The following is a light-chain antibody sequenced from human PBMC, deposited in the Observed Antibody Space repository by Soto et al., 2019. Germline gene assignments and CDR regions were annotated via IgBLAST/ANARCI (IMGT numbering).Light chain of an antibody. CDR1: SSDVGKYNY. Sequence: QSALTQPASVSGSPGQSITISCTGTSSDVGKYNYVSWYQQHPAKAPKLMIFEVSNRPSGVSNRFSGSKSGNTASLTISGLQAEDEAEYYCSSYTGSSINTVVFGGWTKLTVL. V-gene: IGLV2-14*01. J-gene: IGLJ2*01. CDR2: EVS. CDR3: SSYTGSSINTVV.